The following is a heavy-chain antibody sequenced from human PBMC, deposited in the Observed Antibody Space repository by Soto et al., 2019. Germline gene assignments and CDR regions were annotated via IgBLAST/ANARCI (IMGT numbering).Heavy chain of an antibody. Sequence: QVQLVQSGAEVKKPGASVKVSCKASGYTFTSYGISWVRQAPGQGLEWMGWISAYNGNTNYAQQLQGRVTMTTDTSPSTAYIERRRLRSEDTAVYSCARGGRHDSSGYYLPFSGMCFWGEGTTVTVYS. CDR2: ISAYNGNT. V-gene: IGHV1-18*01. CDR1: GYTFTSYG. CDR3: ARGGRHDSSGYYLPFSGMCF. J-gene: IGHJ6*04. D-gene: IGHD3-22*01.